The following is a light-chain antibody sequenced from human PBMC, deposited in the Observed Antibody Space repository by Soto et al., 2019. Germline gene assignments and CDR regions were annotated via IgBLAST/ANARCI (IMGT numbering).Light chain of an antibody. CDR2: GAS. CDR1: QSVSSSY. V-gene: IGKV3-20*01. Sequence: EIVLTQSPGTLSLSPGERATLSCRASQSVSSSYLAWYQQKPGQAPRLLIYGASSRATGIPDRFSGSGSGTDFTLTISRLEPEDFAVYYCQQYGSSPPNTFGGGTKVDIE. CDR3: QQYGSSPPNT. J-gene: IGKJ4*01.